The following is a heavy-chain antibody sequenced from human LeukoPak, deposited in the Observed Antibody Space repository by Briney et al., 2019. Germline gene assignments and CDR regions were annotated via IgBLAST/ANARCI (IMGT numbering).Heavy chain of an antibody. CDR2: ISPYNGNT. CDR1: GYTSTSYG. Sequence: ASVKVSCKASGYTSTSYGITWVRQAPGQGLESMGWISPYNGNTNHAQKLQGRVTLTTDTSTSTAYMELRSLRSDDTAVYYCARVVGSGSFDYWGQGTLVTVSS. V-gene: IGHV1-18*01. CDR3: ARVVGSGSFDY. J-gene: IGHJ4*02. D-gene: IGHD3-10*01.